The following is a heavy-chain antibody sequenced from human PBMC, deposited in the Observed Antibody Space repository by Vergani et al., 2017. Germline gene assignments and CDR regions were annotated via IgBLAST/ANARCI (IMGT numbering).Heavy chain of an antibody. CDR1: GGSISSGGYY. J-gene: IGHJ3*02. D-gene: IGHD3-3*01. V-gene: IGHV4-31*11. Sequence: QVQLQESGPGLVKPSQTLSLTCAVSGGSISSGGYYWSWIRQHPGKGLEWIGYIYYSGSTYYNPSLKSRVTISVNTSKNQFSLKLSSVTAADTAVYYCARAPIGCTIFGVVIIRFAFDIWGQGTMVTVSS. CDR3: ARAPIGCTIFGVVIIRFAFDI. CDR2: IYYSGST.